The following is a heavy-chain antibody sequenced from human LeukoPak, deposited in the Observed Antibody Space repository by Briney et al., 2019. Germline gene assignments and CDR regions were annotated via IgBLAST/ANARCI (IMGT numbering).Heavy chain of an antibody. Sequence: GGSLRLSCAASGFTFTTYGMHWVRQAPGKGLEWVAFIRYDGSNKYYADSVRGRFTISRDNSKNTLYLQMNSLRAEDTAVYYCAKAPMYDSSGYYDYWGQGTLVTVSS. D-gene: IGHD3-22*01. CDR1: GFTFTTYG. J-gene: IGHJ4*02. V-gene: IGHV3-30*02. CDR2: IRYDGSNK. CDR3: AKAPMYDSSGYYDY.